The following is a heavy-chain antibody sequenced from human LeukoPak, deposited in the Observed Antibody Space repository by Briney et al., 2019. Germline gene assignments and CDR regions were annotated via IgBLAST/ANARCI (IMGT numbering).Heavy chain of an antibody. D-gene: IGHD2-2*01. CDR3: ARGPPSGCSSTSCYLNY. Sequence: GSLRLSCAASGFTFSSYSMNWVRQAPGKGLEWVSSISSSGSYIYYADSVKGRFTISRDNAKNSLYLQMNSLRAEDTAVYYCARGPPSGCSSTSCYLNYWGQGTLVTVSS. CDR2: ISSSGSYI. CDR1: GFTFSSYS. J-gene: IGHJ4*02. V-gene: IGHV3-21*01.